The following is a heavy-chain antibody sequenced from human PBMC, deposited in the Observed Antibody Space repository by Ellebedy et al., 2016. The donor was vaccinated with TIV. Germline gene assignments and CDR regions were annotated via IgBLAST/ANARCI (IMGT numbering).Heavy chain of an antibody. CDR2: ISGSGGST. V-gene: IGHV3-23*01. CDR1: GFTFSSYA. CDR3: AKTGKGSVRSYDILTGYGRQAGYFDY. Sequence: GGSLRLSXAASGFTFSSYAMSWVRQAPGKGLEWVSAISGSGGSTYYADSVKGRFTISRDNSKNTLYLQMNSLRAEDTAVYYCAKTGKGSVRSYDILTGYGRQAGYFDYWGQGTLVTVSS. J-gene: IGHJ4*02. D-gene: IGHD3-9*01.